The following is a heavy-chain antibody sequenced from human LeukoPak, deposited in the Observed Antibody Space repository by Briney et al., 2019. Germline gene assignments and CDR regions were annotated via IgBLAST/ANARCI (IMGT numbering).Heavy chain of an antibody. J-gene: IGHJ3*02. CDR2: ISRRSGTI. CDR1: GFTFSTYR. Sequence: GGSLRLSCAASGFTFSTYRMNWVRQASGRGLEWVSYISRRSGTIHYADSVKGRFTISRDNAKNSMYLQMNSLRDEDTAVYYCARDYDTTGRAFDIWGQGTMVTVSS. D-gene: IGHD3-22*01. CDR3: ARDYDTTGRAFDI. V-gene: IGHV3-48*02.